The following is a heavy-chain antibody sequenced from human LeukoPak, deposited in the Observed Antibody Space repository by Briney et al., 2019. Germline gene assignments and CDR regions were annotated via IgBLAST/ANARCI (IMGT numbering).Heavy chain of an antibody. V-gene: IGHV4-39*01. CDR2: IYSSGST. CDR3: AKSGGYGLIDY. CDR1: GVSISSSSYY. D-gene: IGHD6-25*01. Sequence: SETLSLTCNVSGVSISSSSYYWGWIRQPPGKGLEWIGSIYSSGSTYYNSSLKSRVTISIDTSKNQVSLKMSSVTAADTAVYYCAKSGGYGLIDYWGQGTLVTVSS. J-gene: IGHJ4*01.